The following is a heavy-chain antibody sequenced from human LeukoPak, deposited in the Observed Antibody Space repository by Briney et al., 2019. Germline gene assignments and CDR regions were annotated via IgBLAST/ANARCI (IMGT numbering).Heavy chain of an antibody. J-gene: IGHJ4*02. D-gene: IGHD2-2*01. Sequence: GGSLRLSCAASGFTFSDYYMSWIRQAPGKGLEWVSCVSGSSSYSNHADSVKGRFTISRDNAKNSLYLQMNSLRADDTAVYYCARDGSRDYWGQGTLVTVSS. V-gene: IGHV3-11*05. CDR2: VSGSSSYS. CDR3: ARDGSRDY. CDR1: GFTFSDYY.